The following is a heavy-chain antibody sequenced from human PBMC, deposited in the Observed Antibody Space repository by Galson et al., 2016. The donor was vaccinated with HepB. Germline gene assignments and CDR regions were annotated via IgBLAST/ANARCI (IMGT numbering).Heavy chain of an antibody. CDR3: AREGGYYDSSGYSFFRH. D-gene: IGHD3-22*01. V-gene: IGHV4-34*01. CDR1: GGSFIGYY. Sequence: SETLSLTCGVYGGSFIGYYWSWIRQPPGKGLEWIGEINHSGSSNYNPSLKSRVTISVDTSKNQFSLKLSSVTAADTAVYYCAREGGYYDSSGYSFFRHWGQGTLVTVSS. CDR2: INHSGSS. J-gene: IGHJ1*01.